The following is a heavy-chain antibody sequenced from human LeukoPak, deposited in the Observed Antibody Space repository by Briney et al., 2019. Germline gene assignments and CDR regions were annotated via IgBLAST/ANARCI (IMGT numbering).Heavy chain of an antibody. J-gene: IGHJ2*01. CDR1: GFTVSSSY. Sequence: GGSLRLSCAASGFTVSSSYMSWVRQAPGKGLEWVSVIYSGGSTYYADSVKGRFTISRDKSKNTLYLQMNSLRAEDTAVYYCARAYYGGNSEVISWYFDLWGRGTLVSVSS. V-gene: IGHV3-66*01. CDR3: ARAYYGGNSEVISWYFDL. CDR2: IYSGGST. D-gene: IGHD4-23*01.